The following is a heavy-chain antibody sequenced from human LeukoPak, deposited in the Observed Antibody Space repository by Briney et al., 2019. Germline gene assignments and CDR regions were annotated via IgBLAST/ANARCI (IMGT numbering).Heavy chain of an antibody. J-gene: IGHJ3*02. CDR1: GFTFSSYG. V-gene: IGHV3-30*18. D-gene: IGHD3-22*01. CDR3: AKDLVYYDSSPGAFDI. Sequence: GGSLRLSCAASGFTFSSYGMHWVRQAPGKGLEWVAVISYDGSNKYYADSVKGRFTISRDNSKNTLYLQMNSLRAEDTAVYYCAKDLVYYDSSPGAFDIWGQRTMVTVSS. CDR2: ISYDGSNK.